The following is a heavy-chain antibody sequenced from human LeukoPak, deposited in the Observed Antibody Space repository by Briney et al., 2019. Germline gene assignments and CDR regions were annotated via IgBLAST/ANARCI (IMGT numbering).Heavy chain of an antibody. CDR2: INPNSGGT. Sequence: ASVKVSCKASGYTFTGYYMHWVRQAPGQGLEWMGWINPNSGGTNYAQKFQGRVTMTRDTSISTAYMELSSLRSEDTAVYYCARVGGYSSGWYEDYWGQGTLVTVSS. V-gene: IGHV1-2*02. CDR3: ARVGGYSSGWYEDY. J-gene: IGHJ4*02. D-gene: IGHD6-19*01. CDR1: GYTFTGYY.